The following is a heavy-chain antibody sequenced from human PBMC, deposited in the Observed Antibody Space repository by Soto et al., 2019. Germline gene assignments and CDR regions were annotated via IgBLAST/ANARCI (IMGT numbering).Heavy chain of an antibody. V-gene: IGHV1-18*04. CDR3: ATIGYCSGGSCINDY. CDR2: ISAYNGNT. CDR1: GYTFTSYY. Sequence: ASVKVSCKASGYTFTSYYMHWVRQAPGQGLEWMGWISAYNGNTNYAQKLQGRVTMTTDTSTSTAYMELRSLRSDDTAVYYCATIGYCSGGSCINDYWGQGTLVTVSS. D-gene: IGHD2-15*01. J-gene: IGHJ4*02.